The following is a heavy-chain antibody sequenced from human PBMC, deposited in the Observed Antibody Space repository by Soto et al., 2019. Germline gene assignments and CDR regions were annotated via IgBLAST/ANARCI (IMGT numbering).Heavy chain of an antibody. CDR2: IYYSGST. Sequence: QVQLQESGPGLVKPSETLSLTCTVSGGSVSSGSYYWSWIRQPPGKGLEWIGYIYYSGSTNYNPSLKSRVTISVDTSKNQFSLKLSSMTAADTAVYYCARDYGDYGLDYWGQGTLVTVSS. CDR1: GGSVSSGSYY. D-gene: IGHD4-17*01. CDR3: ARDYGDYGLDY. J-gene: IGHJ4*02. V-gene: IGHV4-61*01.